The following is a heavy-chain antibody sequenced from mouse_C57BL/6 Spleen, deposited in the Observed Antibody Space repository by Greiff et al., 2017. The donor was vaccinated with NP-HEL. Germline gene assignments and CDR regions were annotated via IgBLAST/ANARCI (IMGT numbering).Heavy chain of an antibody. V-gene: IGHV5-4*01. CDR2: ISDGGSYT. D-gene: IGHD2-5*01. CDR1: GFTFSSYA. J-gene: IGHJ4*01. CDR3: ARDRVYYSKGYAMDY. Sequence: EVHLVESGGGLVKPGGSLKLSCAASGFTFSSYAMSWVRQTPEKRLEWVATISDGGSYTYYPDNVKGRFTISRDNAKNNLYLQMSHLKSEDTAMYYCARDRVYYSKGYAMDYWGQGTSVTVSS.